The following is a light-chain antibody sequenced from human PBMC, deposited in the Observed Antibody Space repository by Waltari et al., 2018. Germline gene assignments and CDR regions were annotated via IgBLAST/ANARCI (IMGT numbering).Light chain of an antibody. V-gene: IGKV2-28*01. CDR3: MQALQTPRT. CDR1: QSLLHSNGRNY. CDR2: LGS. Sequence: IVMTQSPLSLPVTPGEPASISCSSSQSLLHSNGRNYLDWYLQKPGQSPQLLIYLGSTRASGVPDRFSGSGSGTDFTLKISTVEAEDVGVYYCMQALQTPRTFGQGTKVEIK. J-gene: IGKJ1*01.